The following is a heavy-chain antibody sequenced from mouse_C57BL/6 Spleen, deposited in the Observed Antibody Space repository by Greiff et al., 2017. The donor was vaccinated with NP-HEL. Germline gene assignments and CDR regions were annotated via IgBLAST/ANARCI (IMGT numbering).Heavy chain of an antibody. V-gene: IGHV1-50*01. J-gene: IGHJ2*01. CDR3: ARGRTPYFDY. Sequence: QVQLKQPGAELVKPGASVKLSCKASGYTFTSYWMQWVKQRPGQGLEWIGEIDPSDSYTNYNQKFKGKATLTVDTSSSTAYMQLSSLTSEDSAVYYCARGRTPYFDYWGQGTTLTVSS. CDR2: IDPSDSYT. CDR1: GYTFTSYW.